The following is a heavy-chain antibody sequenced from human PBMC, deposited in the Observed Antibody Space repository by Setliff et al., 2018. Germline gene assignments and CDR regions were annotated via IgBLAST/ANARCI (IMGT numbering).Heavy chain of an antibody. J-gene: IGHJ4*02. CDR3: ARGPTMGATYFDS. V-gene: IGHV4-61*02. CDR2: MFSSGNT. D-gene: IGHD1-26*01. CDR1: GGSISSGDYY. Sequence: PSETLSLTCTVSGGSISSGDYYWIWIRQPAGKGLEWIGRMFSSGNTLYNPSLKSRLTMSVDTSKNQFSLKLNSVTAADTAVYYCARGPTMGATYFDSWGQGTLVTVSS.